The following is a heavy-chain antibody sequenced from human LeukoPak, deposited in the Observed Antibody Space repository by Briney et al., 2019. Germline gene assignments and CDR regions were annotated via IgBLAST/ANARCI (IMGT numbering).Heavy chain of an antibody. J-gene: IGHJ6*02. Sequence: RGSLRLSCAASGFTFSSYAMHWVRQAPGKGLEWVAVISYDGSNKYYADSVKGRFTISRDNSKNTLYLQMNSLRAEDTAVYYCARDPYGMDVWGQGTTVTVSS. V-gene: IGHV3-30-3*01. CDR3: ARDPYGMDV. CDR1: GFTFSSYA. CDR2: ISYDGSNK.